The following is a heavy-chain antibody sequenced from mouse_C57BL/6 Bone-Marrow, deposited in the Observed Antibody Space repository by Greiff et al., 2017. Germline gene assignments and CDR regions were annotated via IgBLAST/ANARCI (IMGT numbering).Heavy chain of an antibody. J-gene: IGHJ4*01. CDR1: GYAFTNYL. D-gene: IGHD1-1*01. CDR3: ARCPLITTVVGYAMDY. Sequence: VQLQQSGAELVRPGTSVKVSCKASGYAFTNYLIEWVKQRPGQGLEWIGVINPGSGGTNYNEKFKGKATLTADKSSSTAYMQLSSLTSEDSAVYFCARCPLITTVVGYAMDYWGQGTSVTVSS. V-gene: IGHV1-54*01. CDR2: INPGSGGT.